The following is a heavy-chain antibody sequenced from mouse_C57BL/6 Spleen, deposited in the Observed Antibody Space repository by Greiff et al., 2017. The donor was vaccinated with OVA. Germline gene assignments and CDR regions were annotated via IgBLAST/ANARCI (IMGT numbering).Heavy chain of an antibody. CDR1: GFSLTNYG. CDR2: IWRGGST. CDR3: AKDYYGSCWYFDV. V-gene: IGHV2-5*01. Sequence: QVHVKQSGPGLFQPSQSLSITCTVSGFSLTNYGIHWIRQSPGKGLEWLGVIWRGGSTDYNAAFMSSLSITKDNSQSRVFFKMNSLQTDDTGIYYCAKDYYGSCWYFDVWGTGTTVTVSS. D-gene: IGHD1-1*01. J-gene: IGHJ1*03.